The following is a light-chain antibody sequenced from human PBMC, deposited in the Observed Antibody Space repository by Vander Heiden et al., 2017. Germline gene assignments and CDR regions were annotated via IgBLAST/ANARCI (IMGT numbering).Light chain of an antibody. J-gene: IGKJ1*01. CDR3: QQSYSTPPWT. V-gene: IGKV1-39*01. Sequence: DIQMTQSPSSLSASVGDRVTITCRASQSISSYLNWYQQKPGKAPKRLFYAASSLQSGVPSRCSGSGSGTDFTLTISSLQPEDFATYYCQQSYSTPPWTFGQATKVEIK. CDR1: QSISSY. CDR2: AAS.